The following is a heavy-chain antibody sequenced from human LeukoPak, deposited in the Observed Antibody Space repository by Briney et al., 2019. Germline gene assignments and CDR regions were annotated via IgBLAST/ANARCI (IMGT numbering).Heavy chain of an antibody. D-gene: IGHD3-22*01. V-gene: IGHV4-59*12. CDR2: IYYSGST. CDR3: ARGSSGYPNWFDP. CDR1: GGSISSYY. Sequence: PSETLSLTCTVSGGSISSYYWSWIRQPPGKGLEWIGNIYYSGSTNYNPSLKSRVTISVDTSKNQFSLKLSSVTAADTAVYYCARGSSGYPNWFDPWGQGTLVTVSS. J-gene: IGHJ5*02.